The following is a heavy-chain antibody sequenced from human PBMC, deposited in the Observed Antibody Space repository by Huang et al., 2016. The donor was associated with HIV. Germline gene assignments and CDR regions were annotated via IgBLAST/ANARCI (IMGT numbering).Heavy chain of an antibody. CDR1: DYPFNGYW. CDR3: ARQGVGDFVVEPTGLGAFDI. V-gene: IGHV5-51*01. D-gene: IGHD2-2*01. J-gene: IGHJ3*02. CDR2: IYPGDSDT. Sequence: EVQLVQSGAVVKKPGGSLRISCKGFDYPFNGYWIGWWRQIPGKGLEWMGIIYPGDSDTTYRPSFQGQVTIAADKSISTAYLQWSGLKASDTAMYYCARQGVGDFVVEPTGLGAFDIWGQGTMVTVSS.